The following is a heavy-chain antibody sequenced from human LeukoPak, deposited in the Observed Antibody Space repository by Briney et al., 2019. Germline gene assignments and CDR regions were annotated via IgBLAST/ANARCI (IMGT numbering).Heavy chain of an antibody. CDR2: IYYSGST. CDR3: ARGSGSYPSFDY. CDR1: GGSISSYY. Sequence: SETLSLTCTVSGGSISSYYWSWIRQPPGKGQEWIGYIYYSGSTNYNPSLKSRVTISVDTSKNQFSLKLSSVTAADTAVYYCARGSGSYPSFDYWGQGTLVTVSS. D-gene: IGHD3-10*01. J-gene: IGHJ4*02. V-gene: IGHV4-59*08.